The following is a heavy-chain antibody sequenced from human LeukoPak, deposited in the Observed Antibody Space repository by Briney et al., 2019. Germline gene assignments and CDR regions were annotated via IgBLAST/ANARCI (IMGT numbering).Heavy chain of an antibody. J-gene: IGHJ4*02. CDR2: IRANNGNT. CDR3: ARGIYFDY. V-gene: IGHV1-18*01. CDR1: TYTFTSFG. Sequence: ASVKDSCKAPTYTFTSFGISWVREAPGQGLEWMGWIRANNGNTNYAQKFQGRVTMTTDTSTSTAYMELRSLRSDDTAVYYCARGIYFDYWGQGTLVTVSS.